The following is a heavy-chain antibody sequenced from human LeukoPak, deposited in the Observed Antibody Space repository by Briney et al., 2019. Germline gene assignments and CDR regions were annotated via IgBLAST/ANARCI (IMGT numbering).Heavy chain of an antibody. J-gene: IGHJ4*02. Sequence: SLRLSCAASGFTFDDYAMHWVRQAPGKGLEWVSGISWNSGSIGYADSVKGRFTISRDNAKNSLYLQMNSLRAEDTALYYCAKAGGPYYYDSSGYSDYWGQGTLVTVSS. D-gene: IGHD3-22*01. CDR2: ISWNSGSI. CDR1: GFTFDDYA. V-gene: IGHV3-9*01. CDR3: AKAGGPYYYDSSGYSDY.